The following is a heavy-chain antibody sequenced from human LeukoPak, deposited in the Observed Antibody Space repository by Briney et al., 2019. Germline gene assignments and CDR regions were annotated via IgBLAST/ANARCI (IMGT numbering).Heavy chain of an antibody. V-gene: IGHV1-2*02. CDR1: GYTFTGYY. J-gene: IGHJ4*02. Sequence: GASVKVSCKASGYTFTGYYMHWVRQAPGQGLEWMGWINPNSGGTNYAQKFQGRVTMTRDTSISTAYMELSRLRSDDTAVYYCAKDLITFGGVIAIIDYWGQGTLVSVSS. CDR3: AKDLITFGGVIAIIDY. D-gene: IGHD3-16*02. CDR2: INPNSGGT.